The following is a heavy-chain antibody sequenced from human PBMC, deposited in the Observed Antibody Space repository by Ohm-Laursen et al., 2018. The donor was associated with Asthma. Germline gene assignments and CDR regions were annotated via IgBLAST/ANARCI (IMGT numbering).Heavy chain of an antibody. CDR2: TSWNSGSI. CDR1: GFTFDDYA. CDR3: AKEGGYCSGGSCYGMDV. Sequence: SLRLSCTASGFTFDDYAMHWVRQAPGKGLEWVSGTSWNSGSIGYADSVKGRFTISRDNAKNSLYLQMNSLRAEDTALYYCAKEGGYCSGGSCYGMDVWGQGTTVTVSS. J-gene: IGHJ6*02. V-gene: IGHV3-9*01. D-gene: IGHD2-15*01.